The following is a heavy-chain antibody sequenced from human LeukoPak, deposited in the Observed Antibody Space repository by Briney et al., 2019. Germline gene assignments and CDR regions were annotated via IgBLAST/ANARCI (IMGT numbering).Heavy chain of an antibody. V-gene: IGHV3-49*03. D-gene: IGHD3-22*01. Sequence: PGRSLRLSCTASGFTFGDYAMSWFREAPGKGLEWVGFIRSKAYGGTTEYAPSVKGRFTIPIDDSKRIAYLQMNSLKTEDTAVYYCTRESYYDSSGYGDYWGQGTLVTVSS. J-gene: IGHJ4*02. CDR3: TRESYYDSSGYGDY. CDR2: IRSKAYGGTT. CDR1: GFTFGDYA.